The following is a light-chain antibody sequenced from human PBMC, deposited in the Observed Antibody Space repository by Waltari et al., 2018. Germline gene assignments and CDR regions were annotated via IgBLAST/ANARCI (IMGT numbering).Light chain of an antibody. CDR3: QVWDSSTAWV. J-gene: IGLJ3*02. CDR1: NIGIKN. CDR2: RVR. Sequence: SYELSQPLSVSVALGQTANLTCGGKNIGIKNVHWYQKKPGQAPVPVLYRVRSRPSGIPERFSGSNSANTATLTISRAQAGDEADYYCQVWDSSTAWVFGGGTKLAVL. V-gene: IGLV3-9*01.